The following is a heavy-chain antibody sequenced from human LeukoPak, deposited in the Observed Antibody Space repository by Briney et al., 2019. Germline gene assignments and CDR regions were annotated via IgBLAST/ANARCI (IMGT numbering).Heavy chain of an antibody. Sequence: ASVKVSCKASGYTFTGYYMHWVRQAPGQGLEWMGWINPNSGGTNYAQKFQGRVTMTRDTSISTAYMELSRLRSDDTAVYYCAREGDYSGYDLGIDYWGQGTLATVSS. J-gene: IGHJ4*02. D-gene: IGHD5-12*01. V-gene: IGHV1-2*02. CDR3: AREGDYSGYDLGIDY. CDR2: INPNSGGT. CDR1: GYTFTGYY.